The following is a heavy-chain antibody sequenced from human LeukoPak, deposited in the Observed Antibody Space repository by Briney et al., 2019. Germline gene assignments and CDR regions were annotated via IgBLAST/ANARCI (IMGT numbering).Heavy chain of an antibody. CDR1: GFTFSSYS. V-gene: IGHV3-21*01. CDR3: ARDGDSSGWFYFDY. Sequence: PGGSLRLSCAVSGFTFSSYSMNWVRQAPGKGLEWVSSISSSSSYIYYADSVKGRFTISRDNAKSSLYLQMNSLRAEDTAVYYCARDGDSSGWFYFDYWGQGTLVTVSS. CDR2: ISSSSSYI. D-gene: IGHD6-19*01. J-gene: IGHJ4*02.